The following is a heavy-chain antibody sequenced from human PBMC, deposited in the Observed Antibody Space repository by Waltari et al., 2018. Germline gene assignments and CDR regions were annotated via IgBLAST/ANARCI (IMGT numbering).Heavy chain of an antibody. CDR1: GYPFTSYA. CDR3: ARESTRRLSGFDY. J-gene: IGHJ4*02. CDR2: INAGNGNT. Sequence: QVQLVQSGAEVKKPGASVKVSCKASGYPFTSYAMHWVRQAPGQRLEWMGWINAGNGNTKYSQKFQGRVTITRDTSASTAYMELSSLRSEDTAVYYCARESTRRLSGFDYWGQGTLVTVSS. D-gene: IGHD2-2*01. V-gene: IGHV1-3*01.